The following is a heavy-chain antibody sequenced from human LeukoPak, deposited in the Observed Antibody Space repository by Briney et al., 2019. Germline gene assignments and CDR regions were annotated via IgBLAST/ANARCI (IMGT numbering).Heavy chain of an antibody. Sequence: PSETLSLTCTVSGGSISSYYWSWIRQPPGKGLEGIGYIYYSGSTNYNPSLKSRVTISVDTSKNQFSLKLSSVTAADTAVYYCARSGGYDRPFDYWGQGTLVTVSS. V-gene: IGHV4-59*01. CDR2: IYYSGST. CDR1: GGSISSYY. J-gene: IGHJ4*02. D-gene: IGHD5-12*01. CDR3: ARSGGYDRPFDY.